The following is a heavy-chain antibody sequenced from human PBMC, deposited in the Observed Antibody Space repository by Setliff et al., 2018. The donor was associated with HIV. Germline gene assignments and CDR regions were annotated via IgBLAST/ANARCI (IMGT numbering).Heavy chain of an antibody. V-gene: IGHV4-59*08. Sequence: SETLSLTCTVSGGSISTYYWSWIRQPPGKGLEWIGSIYFTGSSDNNPSLKSRVTLSVDTSKHQFSLKPSSVTAADTAVYYCVRSGYYWNTSPSFWGHGTLVTVSS. CDR1: GGSISTYY. CDR2: IYFTGSS. D-gene: IGHD1-1*01. J-gene: IGHJ4*01. CDR3: VRSGYYWNTSPSF.